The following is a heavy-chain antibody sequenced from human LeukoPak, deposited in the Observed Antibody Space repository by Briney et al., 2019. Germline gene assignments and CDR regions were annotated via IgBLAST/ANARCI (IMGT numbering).Heavy chain of an antibody. CDR3: ARDLAMYSPDLDY. Sequence: GASVKVSCKASGYTFTDYYLHWVRQAPGHGLEWMGWINPKTGVTKYAQNFQGRVTMTRDTSISTAYVVVSRLRSDDTAVFYCARDLAMYSPDLDYWGQGTLVTVSS. CDR1: GYTFTDYY. V-gene: IGHV1-2*02. D-gene: IGHD1-26*01. J-gene: IGHJ4*02. CDR2: INPKTGVT.